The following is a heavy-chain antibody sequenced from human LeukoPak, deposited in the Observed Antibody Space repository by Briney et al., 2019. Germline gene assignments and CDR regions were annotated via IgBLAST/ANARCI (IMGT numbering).Heavy chain of an antibody. D-gene: IGHD5-18*01. CDR1: GYTFTSYA. CDR3: ARARPAAMAKDY. V-gene: IGHV1-46*01. J-gene: IGHJ4*02. CDR2: INPSGGST. Sequence: ASVKVSCKASGYTFTSYAMNWVRQAPGQGLEWMGIINPSGGSTSYAQKFQGRVTMTRDMSTSTVYMELSSLRSEDTAVYYCARARPAAMAKDYWGQGTLVTVSS.